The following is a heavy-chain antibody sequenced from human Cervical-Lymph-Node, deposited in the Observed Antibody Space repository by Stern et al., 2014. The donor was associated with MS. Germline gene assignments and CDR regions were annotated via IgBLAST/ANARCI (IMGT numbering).Heavy chain of an antibody. CDR3: ATDKSLFHNFGSGTYYLQHY. V-gene: IGHV1-69*06. J-gene: IGHJ4*02. CDR2: LIPLFGTP. Sequence: VQLEESGAEVRKPGSSVKVSCRTSGGSFSNFAFSWVRQAPGQGLEWMGGLIPLFGTPNYAHRFQDRVTITADRSTTTVHMQLSSLKSDDTAVYYCATDKSLFHNFGSGTYYLQHYWGQGTQVTVSS. CDR1: GGSFSNFA. D-gene: IGHD3-10*01.